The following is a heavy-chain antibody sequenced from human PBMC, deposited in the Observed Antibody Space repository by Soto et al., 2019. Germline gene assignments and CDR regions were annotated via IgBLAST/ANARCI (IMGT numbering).Heavy chain of an antibody. Sequence: QVQLVQSGAEVKKPGASVKVSCKASGYTFTSYGISWVRQAPGQGLEWMGWISAYNGNTNYAQKVQGRVTMTTDTSTSTAYRELRSLRSYETAVYDCPRVNFGYHGGLWCGTWGQGTLVTVS. CDR3: PRVNFGYHGGLWCGT. CDR1: GYTFTSYG. J-gene: IGHJ5*02. CDR2: ISAYNGNT. V-gene: IGHV1-18*01. D-gene: IGHD5-18*01.